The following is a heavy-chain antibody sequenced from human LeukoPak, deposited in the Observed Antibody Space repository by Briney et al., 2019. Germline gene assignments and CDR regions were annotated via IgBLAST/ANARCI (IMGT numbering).Heavy chain of an antibody. J-gene: IGHJ4*02. CDR1: GGSISSGNYY. CDR3: ARGGEGYNYVY. D-gene: IGHD5-24*01. CDR2: ISYSGST. V-gene: IGHV4-30-4*02. Sequence: SSETLSLTCTVSGGSISSGNYYWNWIRQPPGKGLESIGYISYSGSTYYNPSLKSRVTISVDTSKNQFSLKLTSVTAADTAVYHCARGGEGYNYVYWGQGTLVTVSS.